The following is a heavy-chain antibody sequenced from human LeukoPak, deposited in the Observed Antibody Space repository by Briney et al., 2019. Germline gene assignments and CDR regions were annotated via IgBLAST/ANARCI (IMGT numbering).Heavy chain of an antibody. J-gene: IGHJ3*02. CDR2: IYYTGRT. Sequence: RPSETLSLTCTVSGGSITTSSYHWGWIRQPPGKGLESIGTIYYTGRTYYNPSLNSRVSISLGTSKNQFCMKLTSVTAADTAVYYCARSGPLAGRPDAFDMWGQGTMATVSS. CDR3: ARSGPLAGRPDAFDM. D-gene: IGHD1-14*01. CDR1: GGSITTSSYH. V-gene: IGHV4-39*07.